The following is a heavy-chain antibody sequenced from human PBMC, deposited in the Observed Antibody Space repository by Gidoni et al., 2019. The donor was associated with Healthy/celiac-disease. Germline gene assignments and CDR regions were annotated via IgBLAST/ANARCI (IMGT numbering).Heavy chain of an antibody. CDR2: IHSDASST. Sequence: EVQLVESGGGLVQPGGSLRLYCAASGFTFRSYWMHWVRQVPGKGLEWVSRIHSDASSTNYTDSVKGRFTISRDNAKNTLYLQMNSLRAEDTAVYYCAREHYASGFDPWGQGTLVTVSS. CDR1: GFTFRSYW. D-gene: IGHD3-10*01. J-gene: IGHJ5*02. CDR3: AREHYASGFDP. V-gene: IGHV3-74*01.